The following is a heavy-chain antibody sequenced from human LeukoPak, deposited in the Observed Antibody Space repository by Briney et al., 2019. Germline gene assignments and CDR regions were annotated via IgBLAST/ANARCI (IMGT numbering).Heavy chain of an antibody. D-gene: IGHD7-27*01. CDR1: GLTFSSHW. CDR3: ARNPGNWGEVYYFDH. J-gene: IGHJ4*02. V-gene: IGHV3-53*01. CDR2: MYSGGST. Sequence: GGSLRLSCAASGLTFSSHWMHWVRQAPGKGLEWVSVMYSGGSTYYADSVKGRFTISRDNSKNTVHLQMNSLRAEDTAVYYCARNPGNWGEVYYFDHWGQGTLVTVSS.